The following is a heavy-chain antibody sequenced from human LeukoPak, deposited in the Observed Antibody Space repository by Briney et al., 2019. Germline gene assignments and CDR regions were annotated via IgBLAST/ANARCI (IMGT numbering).Heavy chain of an antibody. J-gene: IGHJ5*01. CDR2: IWPDGTEK. CDR3: AKDAQRGFDYSNSLES. Sequence: GGSLRLSCAASGFTYSHYGMHWVRQVPGKGLEWVAVIWPDGTEKYYGDAVKGRFTISRDNSMKTLYLQMNSLRGDDTAVYYCAKDAQRGFDYSNSLESWGQGTLVTVSS. CDR1: GFTYSHYG. D-gene: IGHD4-11*01. V-gene: IGHV3-33*06.